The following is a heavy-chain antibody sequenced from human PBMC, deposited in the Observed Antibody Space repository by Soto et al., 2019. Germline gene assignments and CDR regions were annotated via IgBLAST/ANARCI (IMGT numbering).Heavy chain of an antibody. CDR1: GYTFTVYY. Sequence: ASVKVSCKASGYTFTVYYIHCVLQSPVQGREWMGWINPNSGGTKYAQKFQGRVTMTRDTSISTAYVGLSRLDSDDTAVYYCARQLAYCGGDCYTEPIDYWGQGTLVTVSS. D-gene: IGHD2-21*02. J-gene: IGHJ4*02. CDR3: ARQLAYCGGDCYTEPIDY. CDR2: INPNSGGT. V-gene: IGHV1-2*02.